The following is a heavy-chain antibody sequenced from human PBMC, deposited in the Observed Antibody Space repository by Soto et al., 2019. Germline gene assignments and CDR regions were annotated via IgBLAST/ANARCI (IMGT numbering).Heavy chain of an antibody. V-gene: IGHV1-18*01. Sequence: QVQLVQSGAEVKKPGASVKVSCKASGYTFTSYGISWVRQAPGQGLEWMGWISAYNGNTNYAQKLQGRVTMTTDTSTRTAYMELRSLRSDDTAVYYCARDRVTTVVTGLKYYYYGMDVWGQGTTVTVSS. CDR1: GYTFTSYG. CDR2: ISAYNGNT. J-gene: IGHJ6*02. D-gene: IGHD4-17*01. CDR3: ARDRVTTVVTGLKYYYYGMDV.